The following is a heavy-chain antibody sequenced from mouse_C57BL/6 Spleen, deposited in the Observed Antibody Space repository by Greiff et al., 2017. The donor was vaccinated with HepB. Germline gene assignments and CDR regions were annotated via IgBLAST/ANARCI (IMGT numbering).Heavy chain of an antibody. CDR2: IYPGSGNT. CDR1: GYTFTDYY. J-gene: IGHJ1*03. Sequence: QVQLQQSGAELVRPGASVKLSCKASGYTFTDYYINWVKQRPGQGLEWIARIYPGSGNTYYNEKFKGKATLTAEKSSSTAYMQLSSLTSEDSAVYFCAREGFITTVVATRYFDVWGTGTTVTVSS. CDR3: AREGFITTVVATRYFDV. D-gene: IGHD1-1*01. V-gene: IGHV1-76*01.